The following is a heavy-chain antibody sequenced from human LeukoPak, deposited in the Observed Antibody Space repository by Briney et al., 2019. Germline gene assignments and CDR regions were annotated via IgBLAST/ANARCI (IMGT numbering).Heavy chain of an antibody. J-gene: IGHJ4*02. CDR2: IRYDVSNE. Sequence: GGSLRLSCAASGFTFSSYGMHWVRQAPGKGLEWVAFIRYDVSNEHYADSVKGRFTISRDNSSNTLYLQMNSLRAEDTAVYYCAKDRVYYGSGSYYHFDYWGQGTLVTVSS. V-gene: IGHV3-30*02. D-gene: IGHD3-10*01. CDR3: AKDRVYYGSGSYYHFDY. CDR1: GFTFSSYG.